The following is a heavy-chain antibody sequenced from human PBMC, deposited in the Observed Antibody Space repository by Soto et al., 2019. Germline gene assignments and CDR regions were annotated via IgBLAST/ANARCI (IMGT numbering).Heavy chain of an antibody. V-gene: IGHV3-49*03. D-gene: IGHD1-1*01. Sequence: EVQVVDSGGGLVQPGRSLRLSCATSGYIFGDYALSWFRQAPGKGLEWIAFIRSIPFGGTTEYAASVEGRFTVSRDESKPIAYLQMNSLKIEDTAVYYCTRWKETYSDYWGQGTLVTVSS. J-gene: IGHJ4*02. CDR2: IRSIPFGGTT. CDR1: GYIFGDYA. CDR3: TRWKETYSDY.